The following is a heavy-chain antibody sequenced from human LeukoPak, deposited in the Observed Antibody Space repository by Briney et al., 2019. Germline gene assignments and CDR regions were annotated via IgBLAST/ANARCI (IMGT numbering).Heavy chain of an antibody. D-gene: IGHD3-3*01. V-gene: IGHV3-33*01. CDR2: IWYDGSNK. CDR3: ARDLSPYHDFWTGFALSH. CDR1: GFTFSSYG. Sequence: PGGSLRLSCAASGFTFSSYGMHWVRQAPGKGLEWVAVIWYDGSNKYYADSVKGRFTISRDNSKNTLYLQMNSLRAEDTAVYYCARDLSPYHDFWTGFALSHWGQGSLVIVSS. J-gene: IGHJ1*01.